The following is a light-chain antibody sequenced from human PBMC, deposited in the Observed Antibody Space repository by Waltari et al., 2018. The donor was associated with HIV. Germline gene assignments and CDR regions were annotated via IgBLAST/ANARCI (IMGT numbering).Light chain of an antibody. CDR3: MQALQTLWT. CDR2: LGS. CDR1: QSLLHSNGYNY. V-gene: IGKV2-28*01. Sequence: DIVMTQSPLSLPVPPGEPASISCRSSQSLLHSNGYNYLNWYLQKPGQSPQLLIYLGSNRASGVPDRFSGSGSGTDFTLKISRVEAEDVGVYYCMQALQTLWTFGQGTKVEIK. J-gene: IGKJ1*01.